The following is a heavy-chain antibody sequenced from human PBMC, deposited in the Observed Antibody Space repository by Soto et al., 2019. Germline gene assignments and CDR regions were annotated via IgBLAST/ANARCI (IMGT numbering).Heavy chain of an antibody. CDR2: ISAYDGKT. Sequence: SVKVSCKTSGYTFNTYGINWVRQAPGQGLELMGWISAYDGKTTYAEKFQGRVTLTTDTSTSTAYMELRSLRSDDTAIYYCARDPHEFWTSYWFDPWGQGTPVTVS. CDR3: ARDPHEFWTSYWFDP. CDR1: GYTFNTYG. J-gene: IGHJ5*02. D-gene: IGHD3-3*01. V-gene: IGHV1-18*01.